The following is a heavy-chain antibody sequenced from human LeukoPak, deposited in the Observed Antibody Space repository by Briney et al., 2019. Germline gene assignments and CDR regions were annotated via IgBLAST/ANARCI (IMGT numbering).Heavy chain of an antibody. CDR3: AKSNGYGLIDI. CDR2: IYPSGNT. D-gene: IGHD3-22*01. Sequence: PSETLSLTCSVSGGSFSNHFWSWVRQPAGKGLEWIGRIYPSGNTNYNPSLKSRVTLSVDTSKTQFYLSLSSVTAADTAVYYCAKSNGYGLIDIWGQGTMVTVSS. CDR1: GGSFSNHF. V-gene: IGHV4-4*07. J-gene: IGHJ3*02.